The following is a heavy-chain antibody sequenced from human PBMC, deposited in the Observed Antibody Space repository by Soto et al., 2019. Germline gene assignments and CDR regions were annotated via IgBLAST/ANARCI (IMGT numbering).Heavy chain of an antibody. CDR1: GYTFTSYY. Sequence: QVQLVQSGAEVKKPGAAVKVSCKASGYTFTSYYMHWVRQAPGQGPEWMGIINPSGGSTSYAQKFQGRVTMTRDTSTSTVYMELISLRSEDPAVYYCARDRGVGATVLDYWGQGTLVTVSS. D-gene: IGHD1-26*01. V-gene: IGHV1-46*01. CDR3: ARDRGVGATVLDY. J-gene: IGHJ4*02. CDR2: INPSGGST.